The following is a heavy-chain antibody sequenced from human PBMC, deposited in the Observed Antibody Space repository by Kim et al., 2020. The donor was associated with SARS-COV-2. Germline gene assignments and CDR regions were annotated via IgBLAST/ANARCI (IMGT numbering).Heavy chain of an antibody. J-gene: IGHJ4*02. Sequence: SVKGRFTISRDNSKNTRYLQMNSLRAEDTAVYYCAKGCSGGSCYYDYWGQGTLVTVSS. V-gene: IGHV3-30*02. CDR3: AKGCSGGSCYYDY. D-gene: IGHD2-15*01.